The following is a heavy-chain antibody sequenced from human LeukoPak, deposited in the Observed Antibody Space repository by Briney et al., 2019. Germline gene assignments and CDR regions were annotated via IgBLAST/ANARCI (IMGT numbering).Heavy chain of an antibody. V-gene: IGHV3-11*01. J-gene: IGHJ3*02. D-gene: IGHD6-13*01. CDR1: GFSFSDYY. Sequence: PGGSLRLSCAASGFSFSDYYMSWIRQAPGKGLEWVSYMSNSGSTIYYADSVKGRFTISRDNAKNSLYLQMNSLRAEDTAVYYCARDPRSSWYRDAFDIWGQGTMVTVSS. CDR2: MSNSGSTI. CDR3: ARDPRSSWYRDAFDI.